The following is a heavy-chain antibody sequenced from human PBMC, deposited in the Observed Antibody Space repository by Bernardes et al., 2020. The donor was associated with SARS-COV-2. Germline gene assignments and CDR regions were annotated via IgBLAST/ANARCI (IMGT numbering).Heavy chain of an antibody. D-gene: IGHD6-13*01. V-gene: IGHV4-38-2*01. CDR2: IYRSGGT. J-gene: IGHJ4*02. CDR1: GYSINSGYY. CDR3: ARVPAGENFDY. Sequence: SETLSLTCAVSGYSINSGYYWGWIRQPPGKGLEWIGSIYRSGGTYYNSSLKSRVTISVDTSKNQFSLTLTSVTAADTAVYYCARVPAGENFDYWGQGTLVTVSS.